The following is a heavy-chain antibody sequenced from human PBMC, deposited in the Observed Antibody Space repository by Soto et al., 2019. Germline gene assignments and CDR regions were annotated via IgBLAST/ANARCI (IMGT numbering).Heavy chain of an antibody. V-gene: IGHV4-34*01. J-gene: IGHJ4*02. Sequence: SETLSLTCAVYGGSFSGYYWSWIRQPPGKGLEWIGEINHSGSTNYNPSLKSRVTISVDTSKNQFSLKLSSVTAADTAVYYCARGSLARTQYSSSWYLLDYWGQGTLVTVSS. CDR3: ARGSLARTQYSSSWYLLDY. D-gene: IGHD6-13*01. CDR2: INHSGST. CDR1: GGSFSGYY.